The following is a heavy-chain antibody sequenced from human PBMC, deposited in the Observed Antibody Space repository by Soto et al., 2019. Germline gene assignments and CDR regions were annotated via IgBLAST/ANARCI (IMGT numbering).Heavy chain of an antibody. V-gene: IGHV3-48*02. Sequence: XGSLRLSCAASGVTFSRYSRNWVRQAPGKGLEWVSYISSSSSTIYYADSVKGRFTISRDNAKNSLYLQMNSLRDEDTAVYYCARGGHYDSSGYLSGSIPPFDYWGPETLVTVSS. J-gene: IGHJ4*02. CDR3: ARGGHYDSSGYLSGSIPPFDY. D-gene: IGHD3-22*01. CDR2: ISSSSSTI. CDR1: GVTFSRYS.